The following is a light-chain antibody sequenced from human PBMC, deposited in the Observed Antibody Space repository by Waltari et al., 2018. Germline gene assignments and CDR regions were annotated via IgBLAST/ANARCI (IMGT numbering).Light chain of an antibody. Sequence: NFVLTQPHSVSESPGKTVTISCTGSSGSIASNYFQRYQQRPGSAPTTVIYENNQRPPGVPGRFSGSIDSSSNSASLTISGLKTEDEADYYCQSYDTSDVVFGGGTKLTVL. V-gene: IGLV6-57*02. CDR2: ENN. CDR3: QSYDTSDVV. CDR1: SGSIASNY. J-gene: IGLJ2*01.